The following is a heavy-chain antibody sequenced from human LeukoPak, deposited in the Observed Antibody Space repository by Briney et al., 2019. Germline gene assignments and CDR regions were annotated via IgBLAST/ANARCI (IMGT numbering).Heavy chain of an antibody. CDR2: IWYDGSNK. V-gene: IGHV3-33*08. CDR3: ARRVARYYVDY. J-gene: IGHJ4*02. Sequence: GGSLRLSCAASGFTFSHYSMHWVRQAPGKGLEWVAVIWYDGSNKYYSDSVKGRFTISRDNSKNTLYLQMNSLSAEDTAVYYCARRVARYYVDYWGQGTLVTVSS. CDR1: GFTFSHYS.